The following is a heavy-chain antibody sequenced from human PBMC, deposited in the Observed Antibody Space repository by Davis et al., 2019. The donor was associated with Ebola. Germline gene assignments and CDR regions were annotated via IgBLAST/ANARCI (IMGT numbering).Heavy chain of an antibody. CDR3: ARAHGVATISRYGMDV. J-gene: IGHJ6*02. D-gene: IGHD5-12*01. CDR1: GDSVSSNSAA. Sequence: SQTLSLTCAISGDSVSSNSAAWNWIRQSPSRGLEWLGRTYYRSKWYNDYAISVKSRITINPDTSKNQFSLQLNSVTPEDTAVYYCARAHGVATISRYGMDVWGQGTTVTVSS. V-gene: IGHV6-1*01. CDR2: TYYRSKWYN.